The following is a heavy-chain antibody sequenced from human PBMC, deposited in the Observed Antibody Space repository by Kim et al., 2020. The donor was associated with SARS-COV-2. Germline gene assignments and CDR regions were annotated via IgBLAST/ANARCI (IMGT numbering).Heavy chain of an antibody. J-gene: IGHJ4*01. Sequence: SETLSLICTVSGGSISSSSYYWGWIRQPPGKGLEWIGSIYYSGSTYYNPSLKSRVTISVDTSKNQFSLKLSSVTAADTAVYYCASIAAAGTEYYFDYWG. CDR2: IYYSGST. CDR3: ASIAAAGTEYYFDY. CDR1: GGSISSSSYY. V-gene: IGHV4-39*07. D-gene: IGHD6-13*01.